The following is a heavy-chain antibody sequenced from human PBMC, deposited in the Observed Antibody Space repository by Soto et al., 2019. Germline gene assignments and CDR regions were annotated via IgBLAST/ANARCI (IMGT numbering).Heavy chain of an antibody. D-gene: IGHD6-19*01. V-gene: IGHV5-10-1*01. CDR1: GYSFTSYW. J-gene: IGHJ4*02. Sequence: PGESLKISCKGSGYSFTSYWISWVRQMPGKGLEWMGRIDPSDSYTNYSPSFQGHVTISADKSISTAYLQWSSLKASDTAMYYCARFNSYNSSGPNDSGGKETLFTVPS. CDR3: ARFNSYNSSGPNDS. CDR2: IDPSDSYT.